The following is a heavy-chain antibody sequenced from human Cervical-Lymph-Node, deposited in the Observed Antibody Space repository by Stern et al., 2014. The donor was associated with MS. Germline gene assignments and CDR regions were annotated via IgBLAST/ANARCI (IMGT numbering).Heavy chain of an antibody. CDR2: IIPIFGTA. J-gene: IGHJ6*02. D-gene: IGHD6-19*01. CDR1: GGTFSSYA. CDR3: ARGKRGSSGWYYYYYGMDV. V-gene: IGHV1-69*01. Sequence: VQLVQSGAEVKKPGSSVKVSCKASGGTFSSYAISWVRQAPGQGLEWLGGIIPIFGTANYAQKFQVRVTITADESTSTAYMELSSLRSEDTAVYYCARGKRGSSGWYYYYYGMDVWGQGTTVTVSS.